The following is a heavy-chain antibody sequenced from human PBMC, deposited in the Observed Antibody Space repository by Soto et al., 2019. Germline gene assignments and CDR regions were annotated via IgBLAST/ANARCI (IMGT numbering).Heavy chain of an antibody. V-gene: IGHV1-46*01. CDR3: AIGFFLVTTTEAPYYGMDV. D-gene: IGHD5-12*01. CDR1: GYTFTSYD. CDR2: INPSGGST. J-gene: IGHJ6*02. Sequence: ASVKVSCKASGYTFTSYDMHWVRRAPGQGLEWMGIINPSGGSTSYAQKFQGRVTMTRDTSTSTVYMELSSLRSEDTAVYYCAIGFFLVTTTEAPYYGMDVWGQGTTVTVSS.